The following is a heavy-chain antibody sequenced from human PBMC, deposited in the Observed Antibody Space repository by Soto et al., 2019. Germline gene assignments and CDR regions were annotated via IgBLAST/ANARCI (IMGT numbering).Heavy chain of an antibody. CDR2: IAQDGSEE. CDR3: ATANRGFSPTY. Sequence: EVQLVESGGGVVQPGGSLRLSCAASGFTFYSYWMSWVRQAPGRGLESVANIAQDGSEEYYVDSVKGRFTISRDNVRNSLYLQMNSLRAEATAMYFCATANRGFSPTYWGQGTLVTVSS. V-gene: IGHV3-7*01. D-gene: IGHD2-8*01. J-gene: IGHJ4*02. CDR1: GFTFYSYW.